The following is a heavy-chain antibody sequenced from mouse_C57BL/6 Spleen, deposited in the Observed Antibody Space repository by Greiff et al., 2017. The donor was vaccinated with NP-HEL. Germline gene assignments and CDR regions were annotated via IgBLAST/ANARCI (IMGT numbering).Heavy chain of an antibody. CDR3: ARFGLYYGSSYWYFDV. Sequence: QVQLQQPGAELVKPGASVKMSCKASGYTFTSYWITWVKQRPGQGLEWIGDIYPGSGSTNYNEKFKSKATLTVDTSSSTAYMQLSSLTSEDSAVYYCARFGLYYGSSYWYFDVRGTGTTVTVSS. J-gene: IGHJ1*03. CDR1: GYTFTSYW. V-gene: IGHV1-55*01. D-gene: IGHD1-1*01. CDR2: IYPGSGST.